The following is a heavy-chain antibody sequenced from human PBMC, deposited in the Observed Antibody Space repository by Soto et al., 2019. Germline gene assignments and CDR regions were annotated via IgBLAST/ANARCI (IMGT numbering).Heavy chain of an antibody. CDR3: ARDRSQSGYHLFDP. Sequence: SETLSLTCTVSGGSIRSYYWSWIRQPPGKGLEWIGYIYYSGSTNYNPSLKSRVTISVDTSKNQFSLKLSSVTAADTAVYYCARDRSQSGYHLFDPWGQGTLVTVSS. J-gene: IGHJ5*02. CDR2: IYYSGST. V-gene: IGHV4-59*01. CDR1: GGSIRSYY. D-gene: IGHD6-13*01.